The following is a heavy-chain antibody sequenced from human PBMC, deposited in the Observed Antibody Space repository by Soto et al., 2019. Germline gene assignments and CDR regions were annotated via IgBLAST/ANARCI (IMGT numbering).Heavy chain of an antibody. Sequence: QVQLVESGGGVVQPGRSLRLSCVASGFTFSSYGMHWVRQAPGKGLEWVAIISYDGSNTYYADSVKGRFTISRDNSKNTVYLQMNSLRAEDTSVYYCAKEGGLSGSYYISSSYYFDYWGRGTLGTVST. CDR2: ISYDGSNT. CDR3: AKEGGLSGSYYISSSYYFDY. CDR1: GFTFSSYG. J-gene: IGHJ4*02. D-gene: IGHD1-26*01. V-gene: IGHV3-30*18.